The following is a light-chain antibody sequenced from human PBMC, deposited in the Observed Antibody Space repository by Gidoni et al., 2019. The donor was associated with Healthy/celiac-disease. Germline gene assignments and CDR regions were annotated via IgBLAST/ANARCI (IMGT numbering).Light chain of an antibody. Sequence: EIVLTESLPNLSLSPGERATLSCLASQSVRSYLAWSQQKPGQAPRLLIYDASNRATVIPARLSGSGAGTEFTLTFSSVEPEDFAVYYCQQRSNWPPTWTFGQGTKVEIK. J-gene: IGKJ1*01. CDR3: QQRSNWPPTWT. CDR2: DAS. V-gene: IGKV3-11*01. CDR1: QSVRSY.